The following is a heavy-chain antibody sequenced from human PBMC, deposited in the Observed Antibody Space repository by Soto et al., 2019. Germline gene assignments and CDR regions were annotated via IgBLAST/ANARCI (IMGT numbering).Heavy chain of an antibody. CDR3: AKLVIGYCSGNTCDDY. J-gene: IGHJ4*02. Sequence: VQLLESGGGLIQPGGSLRLSCAASGFTFSYGIHWLRQAPGKGLEWVAYISYDSSSKFYGDSVKGRFTISRDNSKNTQFLQMNSLRAEDTAVYYGAKLVIGYCSGNTCDDYWGQGTLVAVSS. D-gene: IGHD2-15*01. V-gene: IGHV3-30*18. CDR1: GFTFSYG. CDR2: ISYDSSSK.